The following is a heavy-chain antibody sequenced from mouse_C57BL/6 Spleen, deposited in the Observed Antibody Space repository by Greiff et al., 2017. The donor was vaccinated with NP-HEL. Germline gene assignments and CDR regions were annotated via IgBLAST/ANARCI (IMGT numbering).Heavy chain of an antibody. Sequence: EVQLVESGGGLVKPGGSLKLSCAASGFTFSDYGMHWVRQAPEKGLEWVAYISSGSSTIYYADTVKGRFTISRDNAKNTLLLQMTSLRSEDTAMYYCARAGKDGFAYGGQGTLVTVSA. CDR1: GFTFSDYG. D-gene: IGHD4-1*01. J-gene: IGHJ3*01. V-gene: IGHV5-17*01. CDR3: ARAGKDGFAY. CDR2: ISSGSSTI.